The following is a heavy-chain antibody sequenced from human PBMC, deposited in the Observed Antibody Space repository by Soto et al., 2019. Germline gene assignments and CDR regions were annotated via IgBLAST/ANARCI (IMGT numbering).Heavy chain of an antibody. CDR1: VYTFTSYA. Sequence: GASLKVSCQASVYTFTSYAMHWVRQAPGQRHKWMRWISAINGKTKYSQKFQGRVTITRDTSTSTAYMTLSSLRSEDTAVYYCASSAVHSFGGVIVSADYYYYYYMDVWGKGTTVT. J-gene: IGHJ6*03. CDR3: ASSAVHSFGGVIVSADYYYYYYMDV. D-gene: IGHD3-16*02. CDR2: ISAINGKT. V-gene: IGHV1-3*01.